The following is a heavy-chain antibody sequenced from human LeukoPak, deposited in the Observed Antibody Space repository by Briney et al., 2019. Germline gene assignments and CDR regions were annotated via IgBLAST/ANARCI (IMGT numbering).Heavy chain of an antibody. CDR1: GFTFSSYV. D-gene: IGHD3-22*01. J-gene: IGHJ4*02. CDR3: ARGGQSKYDSSGYLNYFDY. Sequence: GGSLRLSCAASGFTFSSYVMYWVRQAPGKGLEYVSSIISNGGSTYYANSLKGRVTISRDNSKNTRYLQMGSLRAEDMAVYYCARGGQSKYDSSGYLNYFDYWGQGTLVTVSS. V-gene: IGHV3-64*01. CDR2: IISNGGST.